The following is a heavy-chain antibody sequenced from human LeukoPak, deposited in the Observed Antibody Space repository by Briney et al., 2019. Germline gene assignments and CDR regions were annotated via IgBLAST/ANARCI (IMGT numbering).Heavy chain of an antibody. V-gene: IGHV1-2*02. Sequence: ASVKVSCKASGYILTDYYLHWVRQAPGQGLEWMGWINPKSDGTKYAQNFRGRVTMTWDTSISTAYMEVSSLTSDDTAMFYCARDPPGTTAFDLWGQGTMVTVSS. CDR2: INPKSDGT. J-gene: IGHJ3*01. CDR3: ARDPPGTTAFDL. D-gene: IGHD1-1*01. CDR1: GYILTDYY.